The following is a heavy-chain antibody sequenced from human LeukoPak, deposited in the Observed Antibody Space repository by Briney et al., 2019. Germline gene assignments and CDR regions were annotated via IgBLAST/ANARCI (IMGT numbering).Heavy chain of an antibody. CDR3: ARANDGDAYYFDY. CDR1: GASINSHY. D-gene: IGHD7-27*01. Sequence: SETLSLTCTVSGASINSHYWSWIRQPAGKGLEWIGRIYISGSTNYNSSLQSRVTISVDTSKNQFSLKLSSVTAADTAVYYCARANDGDAYYFDYWGQGTLVTVSS. CDR2: IYISGST. V-gene: IGHV4-4*07. J-gene: IGHJ4*02.